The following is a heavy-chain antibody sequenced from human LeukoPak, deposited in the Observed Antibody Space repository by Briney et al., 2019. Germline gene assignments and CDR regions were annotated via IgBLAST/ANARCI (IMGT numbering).Heavy chain of an antibody. V-gene: IGHV7-4-1*02. CDR2: INTNTGNP. J-gene: IGHJ3*02. Sequence: ASVKVSCKAPGYTFTNYAMNWVRQAPGQGLEWMGWINTNTGNPTYAQGFTGRFVFSLDTSVSTAYLQISSLKAGDTAVYYCAREVVPGAFDIWGQGTMVTVSS. CDR1: GYTFTNYA. D-gene: IGHD6-6*01. CDR3: AREVVPGAFDI.